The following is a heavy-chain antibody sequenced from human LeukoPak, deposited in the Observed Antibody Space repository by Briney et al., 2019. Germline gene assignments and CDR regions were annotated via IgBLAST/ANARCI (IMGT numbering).Heavy chain of an antibody. J-gene: IGHJ3*02. CDR1: GFTFSSYS. Sequence: GGSLRLSCAASGFTFSSYSMNWVRQAPGKGLEWVSSISSSSSYIYYADSVKGRFTISRDNAKNSLYLQMNSLRAEDTAVYYCASAPPYYYDSSGFPVYHAFDIWGQGTMVTVSS. D-gene: IGHD3-22*01. CDR2: ISSSSSYI. V-gene: IGHV3-21*01. CDR3: ASAPPYYYDSSGFPVYHAFDI.